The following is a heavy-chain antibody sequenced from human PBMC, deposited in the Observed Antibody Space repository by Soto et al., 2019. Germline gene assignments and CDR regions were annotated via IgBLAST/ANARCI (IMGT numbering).Heavy chain of an antibody. CDR2: IYYSGST. CDR1: GGSISSSSYY. CDR3: ARSSGPVVAAAHIDY. D-gene: IGHD2-15*01. Sequence: SETLSLTCTVSGGSISSSSYYWGWIRQPPGKGLEWIGSIYYSGSTYYNPSLKSRVTISVDTSKNQFSLKLSSVTAADTAVYYCARSSGPVVAAAHIDYWGQGTLVTVSS. J-gene: IGHJ4*02. V-gene: IGHV4-39*01.